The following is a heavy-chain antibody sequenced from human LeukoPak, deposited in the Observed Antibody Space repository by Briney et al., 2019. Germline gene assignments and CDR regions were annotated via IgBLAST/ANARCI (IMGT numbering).Heavy chain of an antibody. CDR1: GYTFTSYD. CDR3: AAFTSLRLGAFDI. CDR2: MNPNSGNT. D-gene: IGHD3-16*01. J-gene: IGHJ3*02. Sequence: GASVKVSCKASGYTFTSYDINWVRQATGQGLEWMGWMNPNSGNTGYAQKFQGRVTMTRNTSISTAYMELSSLRSEDTAAYYCAAFTSLRLGAFDIWGQGTMVTVSS. V-gene: IGHV1-8*01.